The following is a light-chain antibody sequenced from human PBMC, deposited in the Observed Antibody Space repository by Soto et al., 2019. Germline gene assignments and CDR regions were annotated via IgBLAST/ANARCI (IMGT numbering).Light chain of an antibody. CDR2: VAS. V-gene: IGKV3-15*01. J-gene: IGKJ4*01. Sequence: EIVMTQSPVTLSVSPGDRATLSCRASQSVNSNLAWYQQKPGQTPKLLIYVASTRATGIPARFSGSGSGTEFTLNISSLQSEDFAVYYCQQYYVWPLTFGGGTKVEFK. CDR3: QQYYVWPLT. CDR1: QSVNSN.